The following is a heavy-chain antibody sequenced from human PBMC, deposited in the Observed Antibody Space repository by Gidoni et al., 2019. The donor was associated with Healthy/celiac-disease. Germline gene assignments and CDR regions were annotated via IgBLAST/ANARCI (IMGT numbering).Heavy chain of an antibody. CDR3: AKDQGSGWYRVSPGDY. J-gene: IGHJ4*02. Sequence: QVQLVESGGGVVQPGRSLRLSCAASGFTFSSYGMHWVRQAPGKGLEWVAVISYDGSNKYYADSVKGRFTISRDNSKNTLYLQMNSLRAEDTAVYYCAKDQGSGWYRVSPGDYWGQGTLVTVSS. D-gene: IGHD6-19*01. CDR2: ISYDGSNK. V-gene: IGHV3-30*18. CDR1: GFTFSSYG.